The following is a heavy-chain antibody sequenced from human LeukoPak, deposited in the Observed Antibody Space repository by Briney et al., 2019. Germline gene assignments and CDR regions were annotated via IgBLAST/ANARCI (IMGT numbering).Heavy chain of an antibody. CDR1: GFTFSSYG. D-gene: IGHD1-26*01. CDR2: IRSDGSNK. J-gene: IGHJ3*02. CDR3: ARGSAAWDAFDI. V-gene: IGHV3-30*02. Sequence: QTGGSLRLSCAASGFTFSSYGMHWVRQAPGKGLEWVAFIRSDGSNKYYADSVKGRLTVSRDNSKNTLYLQMNSLRVEDTAVYYCARGSAAWDAFDIWGQGTMVTVSS.